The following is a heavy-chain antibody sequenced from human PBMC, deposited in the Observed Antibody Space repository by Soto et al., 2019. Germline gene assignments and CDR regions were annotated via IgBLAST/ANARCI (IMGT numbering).Heavy chain of an antibody. D-gene: IGHD5-18*01. CDR2: IIPVFGTG. CDR3: ARVGGTGGYTYGLDY. V-gene: IGHV1-69*06. Sequence: QVQLVQSGAEVKKPGSSVKVSCKASGCTFSSYAISWVRQAPGQGLEWMGGIIPVFGTGIYAQKFQGRVTITADKSTNTAYMELSSLISEDTAVYFCARVGGTGGYTYGLDYWGQGTLVTVSS. CDR1: GCTFSSYA. J-gene: IGHJ4*02.